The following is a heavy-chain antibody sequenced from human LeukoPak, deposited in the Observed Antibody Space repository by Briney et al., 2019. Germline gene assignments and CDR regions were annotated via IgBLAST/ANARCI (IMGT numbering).Heavy chain of an antibody. CDR3: ARAYGSGSYYGKKVPRYFDY. J-gene: IGHJ4*02. CDR1: GGSISSSSYY. CDR2: IYYSGST. Sequence: PSETLSLTCTVSGGSISSSSYYWGWIRQPPGKVLEWIGSIYYSGSTYYNPSLKSRVTISVDTSKNQFSLKLSSVTAADTAVYYCARAYGSGSYYGKKVPRYFDYWGQGTLVTVSS. D-gene: IGHD3-10*01. V-gene: IGHV4-39*01.